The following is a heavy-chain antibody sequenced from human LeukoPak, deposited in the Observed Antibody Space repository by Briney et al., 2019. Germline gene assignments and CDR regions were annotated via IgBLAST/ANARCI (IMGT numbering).Heavy chain of an antibody. V-gene: IGHV4-59*01. CDR1: GGSISSYY. Sequence: SETLSLTCTVSGGSISSYYWSWIRQPPGKGLEWIGYIYYSGSTNYNPSLKSRVTISVDTSKNQFSLKLSSVTAADTAVYYCATLRVRGGFYYYGMDVWGQGTTVTASS. D-gene: IGHD3-10*01. CDR2: IYYSGST. CDR3: ATLRVRGGFYYYGMDV. J-gene: IGHJ6*02.